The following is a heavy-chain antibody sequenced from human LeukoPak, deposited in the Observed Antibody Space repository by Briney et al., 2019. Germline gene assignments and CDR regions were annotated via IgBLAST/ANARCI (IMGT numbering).Heavy chain of an antibody. D-gene: IGHD3-22*01. V-gene: IGHV3-21*01. CDR2: ISSSSSYI. J-gene: IGHJ4*02. CDR1: GFTFSSYS. Sequence: KTGGSLRLSCVASGFTFSSYSMNWVRQAPGKGLEWVSSISSSSSYIYYADSVKGRFTISRDNAKNSLYLQMNSLRAEDTAVYYCARVIPYYDSSVDYWGQGTLVTVSS. CDR3: ARVIPYYDSSVDY.